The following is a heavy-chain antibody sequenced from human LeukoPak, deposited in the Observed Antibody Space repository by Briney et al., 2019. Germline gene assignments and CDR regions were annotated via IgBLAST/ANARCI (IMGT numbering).Heavy chain of an antibody. CDR2: INHSGST. Sequence: SETLSLTCAVYGGSFSGYYWSWIRQPPGKGLEWIGEINHSGSTNYNPSLKSRVTISVDTSKNQFSLKLSSVTAADTAVYYCARRGGYSYGYIGNYWGQGTLVTVSS. J-gene: IGHJ4*02. D-gene: IGHD5-18*01. CDR3: ARRGGYSYGYIGNY. V-gene: IGHV4-34*01. CDR1: GGSFSGYY.